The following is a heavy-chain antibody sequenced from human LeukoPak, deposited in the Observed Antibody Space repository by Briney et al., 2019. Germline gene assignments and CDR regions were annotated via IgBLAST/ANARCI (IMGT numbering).Heavy chain of an antibody. CDR3: ARKHYDSSGYSESPFDY. Sequence: PGGSLRLSCAASGFTFSSYSMNWVRQAPGKGLEWVSSISSSSSYIYYADSVKGRFTISRDNAKNSLYLQMNGLRAEDTAVYYCARKHYDSSGYSESPFDYWGQGTLVTVSS. CDR2: ISSSSSYI. D-gene: IGHD3-22*01. CDR1: GFTFSSYS. J-gene: IGHJ4*02. V-gene: IGHV3-21*01.